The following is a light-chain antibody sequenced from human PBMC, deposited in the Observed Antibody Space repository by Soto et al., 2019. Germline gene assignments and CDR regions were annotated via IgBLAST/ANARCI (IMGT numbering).Light chain of an antibody. CDR1: QGISNW. J-gene: IGKJ3*01. CDR2: AAS. Sequence: DIQMTQSPSSVSASVGDRASITCRASQGISNWLAWYQQKPGRAPKLLIYAASSLQSGVSSRFSRSGSETDLTLTIISLQPEDFATYDCQQGNSFAFTCGRRTKVDIK. V-gene: IGKV1D-12*01. CDR3: QQGNSFAFT.